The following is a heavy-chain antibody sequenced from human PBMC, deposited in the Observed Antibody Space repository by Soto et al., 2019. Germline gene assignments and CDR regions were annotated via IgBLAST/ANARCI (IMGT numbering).Heavy chain of an antibody. CDR2: IYHSGST. Sequence: LSLTCAVSGGSISSAGYSWSWIRQPPGKGLEWIGYIYHSGSTYYNPSLKSRVTISVDRSNNQFSLKLSSVTAADTAVYYCARVWGSSSPIFDYWGQGTLVTVSS. CDR3: ARVWGSSSPIFDY. CDR1: GGSISSAGYS. V-gene: IGHV4-30-2*01. J-gene: IGHJ4*02. D-gene: IGHD6-6*01.